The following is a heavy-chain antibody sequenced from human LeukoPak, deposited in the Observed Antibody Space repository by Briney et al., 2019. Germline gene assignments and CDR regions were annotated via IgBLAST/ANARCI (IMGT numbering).Heavy chain of an antibody. V-gene: IGHV3-21*01. Sequence: GGSLRLSCAASGFTFSSYSMNWVRQAPGKGLEWVSSISSSSSYIYCADSVKGRFTISRDNAKNSLYLQMNSLRAEDTAVYYCARQKYDFWSGSYPFDPWGQGTLVTVSS. CDR3: ARQKYDFWSGSYPFDP. CDR1: GFTFSSYS. D-gene: IGHD3-3*01. CDR2: ISSSSSYI. J-gene: IGHJ5*02.